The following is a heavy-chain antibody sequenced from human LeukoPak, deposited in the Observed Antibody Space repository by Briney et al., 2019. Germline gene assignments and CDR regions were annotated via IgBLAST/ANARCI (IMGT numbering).Heavy chain of an antibody. D-gene: IGHD3-22*01. CDR3: AKHYYDSSGLVSFDY. J-gene: IGHJ4*02. CDR2: IYSGGST. V-gene: IGHV3-53*01. Sequence: GGSLRLSCAASGFTVSSNYMSWVRQAPGKGLEWVSVIYSGGSTYYADSVKGRFTISRDNSKNTLYLQMNSLRAEDTALYYCAKHYYDSSGLVSFDYWGQGTLVTVSS. CDR1: GFTVSSNY.